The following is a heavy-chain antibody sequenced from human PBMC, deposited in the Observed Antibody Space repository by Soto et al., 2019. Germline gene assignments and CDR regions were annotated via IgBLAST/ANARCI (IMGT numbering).Heavy chain of an antibody. V-gene: IGHV3-48*02. CDR3: ARRGATGKAFDI. CDR1: GFTFISYS. D-gene: IGHD1-26*01. J-gene: IGHJ3*02. Sequence: WGSLRLSCVASGFTFISYSMNWFRQAPGKGLEWISCISSSSSTIYYADSVKGRFTISRDNAKNSLYLQMNSLRDEDTAVYYCARRGATGKAFDIWGQGTMVTVSS. CDR2: ISSSSSTI.